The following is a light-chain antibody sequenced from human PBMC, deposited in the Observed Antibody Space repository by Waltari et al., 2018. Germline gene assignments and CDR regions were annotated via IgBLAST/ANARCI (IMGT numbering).Light chain of an antibody. Sequence: DIQMTQSPSSLYASVGESVTLTWRASQGIASRLAWYQQKPGKAPKHLIYDASSLHNGVPSMFIGSGSGTDFTLTIRGLQPEDFATYYCQQVNSFPRTFGQRTTVDVK. CDR2: DAS. V-gene: IGKV1-12*01. CDR3: QQVNSFPRT. CDR1: QGIASR. J-gene: IGKJ1*01.